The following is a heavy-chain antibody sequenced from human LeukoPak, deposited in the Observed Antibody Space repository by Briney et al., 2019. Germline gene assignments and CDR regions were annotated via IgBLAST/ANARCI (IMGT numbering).Heavy chain of an antibody. CDR1: GYTFTSYA. CDR3: ARDLGDAYAFDI. V-gene: IGHV1-2*02. CDR2: INPNSGGT. J-gene: IGHJ3*02. Sequence: ASVKVSCKASGYTFTSYAMNWVRQAPGQGLEWMGWINPNSGGTNYAQKFQGRVTMTRDKSISTAYMELSRLRSDDTAVYYCARDLGDAYAFDIWGQGTMVTVSS. D-gene: IGHD4-17*01.